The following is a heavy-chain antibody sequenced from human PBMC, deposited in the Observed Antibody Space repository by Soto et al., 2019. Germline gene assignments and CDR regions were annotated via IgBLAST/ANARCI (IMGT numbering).Heavy chain of an antibody. CDR1: GGTFRNYA. J-gene: IGHJ4*02. Sequence: QVQLVQSGAEGKKPGSSVKLSCKTSGGTFRNYAINWVRQAPGQGLEWMGGSIPVFGTANYAQTFQGRFTITADESTSTAYMELSSLRSEDTAVYYCAIPLPKQQLVRGAFDHWGQGRLVSVAS. CDR3: AIPLPKQQLVRGAFDH. CDR2: SIPVFGTA. V-gene: IGHV1-69*01. D-gene: IGHD6-13*01.